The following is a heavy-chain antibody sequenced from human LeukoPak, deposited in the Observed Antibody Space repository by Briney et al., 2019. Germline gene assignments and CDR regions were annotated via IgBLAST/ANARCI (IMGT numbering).Heavy chain of an antibody. Sequence: ASVKVSCKASGYTFTSYGISWVRQAPGQGLEWMGWISAYNGNTNYAQKLQGRVTMTTDTSTSTAYMELRSLRSDDTDVYYCARVSAAAGTFDYWGQGTLVTVSS. V-gene: IGHV1-18*01. CDR1: GYTFTSYG. J-gene: IGHJ4*02. CDR2: ISAYNGNT. D-gene: IGHD6-13*01. CDR3: ARVSAAAGTFDY.